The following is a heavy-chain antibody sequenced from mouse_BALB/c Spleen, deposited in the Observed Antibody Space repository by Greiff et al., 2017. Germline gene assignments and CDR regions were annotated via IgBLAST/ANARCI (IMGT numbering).Heavy chain of an antibody. Sequence: DVKLVESGGGLVKPGGSLKLSCAASGFTFSSYTMSWVRQTPEKRLEWVATISSGGSYTYYPDSVKGRFTISRDNAKNTLYLQMSSLKSEDTAMYYCTREAELYYDYDGKAWFAYWGQGTLVTVSA. CDR1: GFTFSSYT. V-gene: IGHV5-6-4*01. J-gene: IGHJ3*01. D-gene: IGHD2-4*01. CDR3: TREAELYYDYDGKAWFAY. CDR2: ISSGGSYT.